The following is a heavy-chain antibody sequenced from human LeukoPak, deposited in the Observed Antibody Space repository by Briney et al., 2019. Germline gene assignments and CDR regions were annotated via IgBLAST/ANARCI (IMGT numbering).Heavy chain of an antibody. D-gene: IGHD2/OR15-2a*01. Sequence: SETLSLTCAVYGGSFSGHYWSWIRQPPGKGLEWIGEINHSGSTNYNPSLKSRVTISVDTSKNQFSLKLSSVTAADTAVYYCARGHSLYSGRSMRRGDWFDPWGQGTLVTVSS. CDR2: INHSGST. J-gene: IGHJ5*02. CDR3: ARGHSLYSGRSMRRGDWFDP. V-gene: IGHV4-34*01. CDR1: GGSFSGHY.